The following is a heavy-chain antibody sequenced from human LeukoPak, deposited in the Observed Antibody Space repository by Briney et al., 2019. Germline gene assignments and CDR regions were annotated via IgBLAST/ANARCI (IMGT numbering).Heavy chain of an antibody. CDR2: INPNSGGT. CDR1: GYTFTGYY. V-gene: IGHV1-2*02. Sequence: ASVKVSCKASGYTFTGYYMHWVRQAPGQGLEWRGWINPNSGGTNYAQKFQGRVTMTRDTSISTAYMELSRLRSDDTAVYYCARECIAVAGSHYYYYYGMDVWGQGTTVTVSS. J-gene: IGHJ6*02. CDR3: ARECIAVAGSHYYYYYGMDV. D-gene: IGHD6-19*01.